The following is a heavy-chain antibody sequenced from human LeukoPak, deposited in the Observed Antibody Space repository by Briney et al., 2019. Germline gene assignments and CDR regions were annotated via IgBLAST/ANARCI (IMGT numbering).Heavy chain of an antibody. D-gene: IGHD4-17*01. CDR1: GFTFSSYG. V-gene: IGHV3-30*03. CDR2: ISDDGSNK. CDR3: ARAFSTTAFDY. J-gene: IGHJ4*02. Sequence: PGGSLRLSCAASGFTFSSYGMSWVRQAPGKGLEWVAVISDDGSNKYYAESVKGQFTISRDNSKNTLYLQMNSLRAEDTAVYYCARAFSTTAFDYWGQGTLVTVSS.